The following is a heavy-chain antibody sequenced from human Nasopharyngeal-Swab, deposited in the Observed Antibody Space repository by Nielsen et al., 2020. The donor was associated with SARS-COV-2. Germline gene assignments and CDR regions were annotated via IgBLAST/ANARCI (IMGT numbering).Heavy chain of an antibody. V-gene: IGHV4-39*01. CDR1: GGSISSSSYY. Sequence: SETLSLTCTVSGGSISSSSYYWGWIRQPPGKGLEWIGSIYYSGSTYYNPSLKSRVTISVDTSKNQFSLKLSSVTAADTAVYYCVRHWPSSGYYYFDYWGQGTLVTVSS. D-gene: IGHD3-22*01. J-gene: IGHJ4*02. CDR2: IYYSGST. CDR3: VRHWPSSGYYYFDY.